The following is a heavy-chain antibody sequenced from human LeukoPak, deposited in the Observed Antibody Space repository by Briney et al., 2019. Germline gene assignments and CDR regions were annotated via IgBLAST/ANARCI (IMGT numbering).Heavy chain of an antibody. Sequence: PGGSQRLSCAASGFTDSRNYMSWVRQAPGRGLEWVSVIYSGGSTYYAGSVKGRFTISRDNSKNTLFLQMNSLRAGDTAVYYCARGTVTMVDYWGQGTLVTVSS. CDR1: GFTDSRNY. V-gene: IGHV3-66*01. CDR3: ARGTVTMVDY. D-gene: IGHD3-10*01. CDR2: IYSGGST. J-gene: IGHJ4*02.